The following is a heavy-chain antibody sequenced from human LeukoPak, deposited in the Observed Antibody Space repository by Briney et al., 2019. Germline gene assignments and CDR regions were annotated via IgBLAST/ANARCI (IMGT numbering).Heavy chain of an antibody. D-gene: IGHD3-22*01. CDR1: GFTFSSYW. Sequence: GGSLRLSCAASGFTFSSYWMSWVRQAPGKGLEWVSAIKGRFTISSDNSKNTLYLQMNSLRAEDTAVYYCAKALSNRITMIVVSGWGQGTLVTVSS. V-gene: IGHV3-23*01. J-gene: IGHJ4*02. CDR2: I. CDR3: AKALSNRITMIVVSG.